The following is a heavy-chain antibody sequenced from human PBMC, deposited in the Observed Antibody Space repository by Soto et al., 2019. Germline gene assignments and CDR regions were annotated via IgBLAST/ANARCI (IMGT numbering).Heavy chain of an antibody. CDR2: IIPILGIA. Sequence: QVQLVQSGAEVKKPGSSVKVSCKASGGTFSSYTISWVRQAPGQGLEWMGRIIPILGIANYAQKFQGRVTITADKSTSTAYMELSSLRSEDTAVYYCASSPRTSSFPNWFDPWGQGTLVTVSS. V-gene: IGHV1-69*02. D-gene: IGHD2-2*01. CDR3: ASSPRTSSFPNWFDP. CDR1: GGTFSSYT. J-gene: IGHJ5*02.